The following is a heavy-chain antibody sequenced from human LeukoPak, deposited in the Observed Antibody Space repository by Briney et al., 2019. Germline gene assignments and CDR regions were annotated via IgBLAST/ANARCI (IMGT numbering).Heavy chain of an antibody. CDR2: IGTGGDT. CDR3: ARRSAAAGVDGFDI. J-gene: IGHJ3*02. D-gene: IGHD6-13*01. Sequence: HPGGSLRLSCAASGFPFRSYDMHWVRQPTGKGLEWVSAIGTGGDTYYPDPVKGRFTVVRENARNTMYLQLSSLRAGDTAMYYCARRSAAAGVDGFDIWGQGTMVIVSS. V-gene: IGHV3-13*01. CDR1: GFPFRSYD.